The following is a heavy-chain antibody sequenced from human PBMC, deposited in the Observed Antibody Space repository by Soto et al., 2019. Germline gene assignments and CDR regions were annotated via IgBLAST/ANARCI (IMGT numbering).Heavy chain of an antibody. D-gene: IGHD3-10*01. V-gene: IGHV3-30*03. Sequence: PGGSLRLSCTASGFDFRSYGIHWVRQAPGRGLEWVAAASYDGSETCYADSAKGRFTVSKEISKNTAFLQMNALRHEDTAVYFCVRDSGWPILNFDSWGQGTLVTVSS. CDR1: GFDFRSYG. J-gene: IGHJ4*02. CDR2: ASYDGSET. CDR3: VRDSGWPILNFDS.